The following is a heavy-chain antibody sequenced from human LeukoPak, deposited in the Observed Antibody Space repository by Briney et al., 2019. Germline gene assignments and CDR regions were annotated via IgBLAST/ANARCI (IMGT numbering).Heavy chain of an antibody. Sequence: PSQTLSLTCTVSADSLSSGGHYWAWLRQLPGKGLESIDFIHHSGRSRHNPSLKDRVAISVDASRKQFALRLSSVTAADTAIYYCARGGNRFGGFYFDYWGQGIQVIVSS. D-gene: IGHD3-10*01. CDR2: IHHSGRS. V-gene: IGHV4-31*03. CDR1: ADSLSSGGHY. CDR3: ARGGNRFGGFYFDY. J-gene: IGHJ4*02.